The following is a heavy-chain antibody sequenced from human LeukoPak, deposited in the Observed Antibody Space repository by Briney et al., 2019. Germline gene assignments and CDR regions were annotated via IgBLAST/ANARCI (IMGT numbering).Heavy chain of an antibody. CDR3: ARAWIYYDGSGYYDY. CDR2: INGGNGNT. D-gene: IGHD3-22*01. Sequence: ASVKVSCKTSEYTFTSNAMHWVRQAPGQRLEWMGWINGGNGNTKYSQNFQGRVTFTRGTSASTAYMELNSLRSEDTSVYYCARAWIYYDGSGYYDYWGQGTLVTVSS. J-gene: IGHJ4*02. V-gene: IGHV1-3*01. CDR1: EYTFTSNA.